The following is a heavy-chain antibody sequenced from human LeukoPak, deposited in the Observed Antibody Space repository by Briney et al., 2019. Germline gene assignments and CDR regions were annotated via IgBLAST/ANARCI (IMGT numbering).Heavy chain of an antibody. Sequence: GGSVSLSCAASGFTVSSNYMSWVRQAPGKGLEWVSVIYSGGSTYYADSVKGRFTISRDNSKNTLYLQMNSLRAEDTAVYYCARERSGIYYSYFDYWGQGNRVIVSS. CDR1: GFTVSSNY. J-gene: IGHJ4*02. CDR3: ARERSGIYYSYFDY. D-gene: IGHD1-26*01. CDR2: IYSGGST. V-gene: IGHV3-66*01.